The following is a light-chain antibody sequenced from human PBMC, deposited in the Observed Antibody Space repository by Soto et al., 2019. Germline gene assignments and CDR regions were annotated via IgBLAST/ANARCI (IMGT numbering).Light chain of an antibody. CDR2: KAS. CDR3: HEYNSYPWT. Sequence: DIQMTQSPSTLSASVGDRVTITCRASQSISSWLAWYQQKPGKAPKLLIYKASILESGVPSRFSGSGSGTEFTLTISSLQPDDFETYYCHEYNSYPWTFGQGTKVEIK. J-gene: IGKJ1*01. V-gene: IGKV1-5*03. CDR1: QSISSW.